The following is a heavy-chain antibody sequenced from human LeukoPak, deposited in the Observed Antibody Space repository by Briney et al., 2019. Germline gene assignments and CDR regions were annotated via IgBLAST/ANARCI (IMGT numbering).Heavy chain of an antibody. J-gene: IGHJ4*02. CDR1: GYTFTSYG. CDR3: ARDYRTGFDY. V-gene: IGHV1-18*01. Sequence: ASVTVSCKASGYTFTSYGISWVRQAPGQGLEWLGWISTYNGNTHYAQKLQGRVTMTTDTSTTTAHMELRSLRSDDTAVYYCARDYRTGFDYWGQGTLVTVSS. D-gene: IGHD7-27*01. CDR2: ISTYNGNT.